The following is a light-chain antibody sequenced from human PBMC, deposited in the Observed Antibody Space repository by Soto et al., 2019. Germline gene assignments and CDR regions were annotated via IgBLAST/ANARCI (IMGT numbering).Light chain of an antibody. V-gene: IGKV1-39*01. CDR1: QSIRSY. J-gene: IGKJ4*01. CDR2: GAY. Sequence: DIPMTQSPSSLSASVGDRVTITCRARQSIRSYLNWYQQKPGQAPKLLIYGAYSLQSGVPSRFAGSCSGPSFSLSISSLHPADFATYSWQEGDSNLALPFGGGTKVEIK. CDR3: QEGDSNLALP.